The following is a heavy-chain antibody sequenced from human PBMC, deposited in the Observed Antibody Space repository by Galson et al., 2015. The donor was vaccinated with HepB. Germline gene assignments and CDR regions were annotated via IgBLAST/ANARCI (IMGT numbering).Heavy chain of an antibody. CDR3: ARREGDY. Sequence: SLRLSCAASGFTFRDHAMSWMRQVPGKGLEWISHIDSSGNTMKYADSVMGRFTISRDNGKNSLYLQMNSLRVADTAVYYCARREGDYWGQGTLVTVSS. V-gene: IGHV3-11*01. CDR1: GFTFRDHA. D-gene: IGHD1-26*01. J-gene: IGHJ4*02. CDR2: IDSSGNTM.